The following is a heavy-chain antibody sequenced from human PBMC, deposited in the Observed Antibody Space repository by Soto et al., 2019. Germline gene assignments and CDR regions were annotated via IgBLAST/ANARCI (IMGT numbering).Heavy chain of an antibody. Sequence: SVKVSCKASGGTFSSYTISWVRQAPGQGLEWMGRIIPILGIANYAQKFQGRVTITADKSTSTAYMELSSLRSEDTAVYYCARVGAARPIHYFDYWGQGTLVTVSS. CDR3: ARVGAARPIHYFDY. V-gene: IGHV1-69*02. CDR1: GGTFSSYT. D-gene: IGHD6-6*01. CDR2: IIPILGIA. J-gene: IGHJ4*02.